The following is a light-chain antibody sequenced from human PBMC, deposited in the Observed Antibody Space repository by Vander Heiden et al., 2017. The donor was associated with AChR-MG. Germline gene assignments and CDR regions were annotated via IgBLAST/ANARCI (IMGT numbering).Light chain of an antibody. Sequence: VQMTQPPPSLSASVGERVTITCRASQNICNYLAWYQQKPGKAPKLLIHAASSLPSGIPARFSGSGSGTDFTLTVSSLQPEDFATYYCQQSCVGPRTFGQGTKVEIK. J-gene: IGKJ1*01. CDR2: AAS. CDR1: QNICNY. CDR3: QQSCVGPRT. V-gene: IGKV1-39*01.